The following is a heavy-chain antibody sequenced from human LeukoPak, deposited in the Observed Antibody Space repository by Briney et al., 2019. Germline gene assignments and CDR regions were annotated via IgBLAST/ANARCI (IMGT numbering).Heavy chain of an antibody. CDR1: GYTFTSYG. CDR2: TSAYNGNT. D-gene: IGHD2-8*01. CDR3: ARDKAQTIVLMVYALWYYYYMDV. J-gene: IGHJ6*03. V-gene: IGHV1-18*01. Sequence: ASVKVSCKASGYTFTSYGISWVRQAPGQGLELMGWTSAYNGNTNYSQKLQARVTMTTDTSTSTAYMELWSLRSHDTAVYYCARDKAQTIVLMVYALWYYYYMDVWGKGTTVTVSS.